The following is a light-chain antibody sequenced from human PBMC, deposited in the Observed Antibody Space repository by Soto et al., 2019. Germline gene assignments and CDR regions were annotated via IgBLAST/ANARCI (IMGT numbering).Light chain of an antibody. V-gene: IGLV2-23*01. Sequence: QSVLTQPASVSGSPEQSITISCTGTSSDVGAYNLVSWYQQLPGKAPRLIIYEGTKRPSGISHRFSGSKSDNTASLTISVILTEDEAPSNCFSYAGSRTFVFGGGTKLTVL. CDR2: EGT. CDR3: FSYAGSRTFV. J-gene: IGLJ2*01. CDR1: SSDVGAYNL.